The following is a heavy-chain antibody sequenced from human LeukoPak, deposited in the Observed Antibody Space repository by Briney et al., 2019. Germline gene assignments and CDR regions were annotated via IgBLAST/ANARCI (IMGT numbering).Heavy chain of an antibody. D-gene: IGHD3-10*01. V-gene: IGHV3-11*01. CDR3: ARDGITMVRGNWFDP. CDR1: GFTFSDYY. CDR2: ISSSDSTI. J-gene: IGHJ5*02. Sequence: PGGSLRLSCAASGFTFSDYYMSWIRQAPGKGLEWVSYISSSDSTIYYADSVKGRFTISRDNAKNSLYLQMNSLRAEDTAVYYCARDGITMVRGNWFDPWGQGTLVTVSS.